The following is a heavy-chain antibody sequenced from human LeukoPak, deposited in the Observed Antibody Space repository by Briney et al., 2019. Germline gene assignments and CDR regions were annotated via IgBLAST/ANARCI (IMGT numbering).Heavy chain of an antibody. CDR3: ARNYDILTGYYLFDY. Sequence: SETLSLTCTVSGGSISSGGYYWSWIRQHPGKGLEWIGYIYYSGSTYYNPSLKSRVTISVDTSKNQFPLKLSSVTAADTAVYYCARNYDILTGYYLFDYWGQGTLVTVSS. J-gene: IGHJ4*02. V-gene: IGHV4-31*03. CDR2: IYYSGST. D-gene: IGHD3-9*01. CDR1: GGSISSGGYY.